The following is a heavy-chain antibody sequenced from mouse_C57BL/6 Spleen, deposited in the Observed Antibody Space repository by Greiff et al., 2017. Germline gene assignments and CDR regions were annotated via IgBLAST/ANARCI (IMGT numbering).Heavy chain of an antibody. CDR2: IYPGSGNT. Sequence: VKLVESGAELVRPGASVKLSCKASGYTFTDYYINWVKQRPGQGLEWIARIYPGSGNTYYNEKFKGKATLTAEKSSSTAYMQLSSLTSEDSAVYFCASGDYGSTGDYWGQGTTLTVSS. CDR1: GYTFTDYY. CDR3: ASGDYGSTGDY. V-gene: IGHV1-76*01. J-gene: IGHJ2*01. D-gene: IGHD1-1*01.